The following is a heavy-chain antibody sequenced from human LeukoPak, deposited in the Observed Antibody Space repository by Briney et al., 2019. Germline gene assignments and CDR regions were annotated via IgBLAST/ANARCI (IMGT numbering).Heavy chain of an antibody. V-gene: IGHV4-4*07. CDR3: ASDLTVPPYNWFDP. CDR1: GGSISRYY. J-gene: IGHJ5*02. CDR2: IYNSGGT. D-gene: IGHD7-27*01. Sequence: SETLSLTCSVSGGSISRYYWSWIQQPAGKGLEWIAIIYNSGGTNYNPSLKSRVTISRDTSKNQFSLTLTSVTAADTAVYYCASDLTVPPYNWFDPWGQGTLVTVSS.